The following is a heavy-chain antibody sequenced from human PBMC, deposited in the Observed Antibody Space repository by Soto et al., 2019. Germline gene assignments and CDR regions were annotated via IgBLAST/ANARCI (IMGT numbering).Heavy chain of an antibody. CDR3: ASGAVAGSYDTDAFDL. CDR2: ISYDGSNK. CDR1: GFTFSSYA. Sequence: QVQLVESGGGVVQPGRSLRLSYAASGFTFSSYAMHWVRQAPGKGLEWVAVISYDGSNKYYADSVKGRFTISRDNSKNTLYLQMNSLRAEDTAVYYCASGAVAGSYDTDAFDLWGQGTMVTVSS. J-gene: IGHJ3*01. V-gene: IGHV3-30-3*01. D-gene: IGHD6-19*01.